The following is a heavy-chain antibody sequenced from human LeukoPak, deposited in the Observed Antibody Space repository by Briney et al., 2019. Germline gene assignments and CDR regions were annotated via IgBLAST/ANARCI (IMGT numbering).Heavy chain of an antibody. Sequence: SESLSLTCTVSGGSISGYYWSWIRQPPGKGLEWIGYIYYSGSTNYNPSLKSRVTLSVDTSKNQFSLKLTSVTAADTAVYYCARGYYDSSGYYLAAYWGQGTLVTVSS. D-gene: IGHD3-22*01. J-gene: IGHJ4*02. CDR3: ARGYYDSSGYYLAAY. CDR1: GGSISGYY. V-gene: IGHV4-59*01. CDR2: IYYSGST.